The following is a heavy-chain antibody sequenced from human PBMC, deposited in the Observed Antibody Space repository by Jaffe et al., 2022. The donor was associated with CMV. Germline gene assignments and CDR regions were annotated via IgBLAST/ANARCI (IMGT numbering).Heavy chain of an antibody. J-gene: IGHJ4*02. CDR1: GFSFSNAW. CDR3: TTDLQGH. CDR2: IKSKIDGGTT. Sequence: EVQLVESGGGLVKLGGSLRLSCAASGFSFSNAWMSWVRQAPGKGLEWVGRIKSKIDGGTTGYAAPVKGRFTISRDDSKNTLYLQMNSLKIEDTAVYYCTTDLQGHWGQGTLVTVSS. V-gene: IGHV3-15*01.